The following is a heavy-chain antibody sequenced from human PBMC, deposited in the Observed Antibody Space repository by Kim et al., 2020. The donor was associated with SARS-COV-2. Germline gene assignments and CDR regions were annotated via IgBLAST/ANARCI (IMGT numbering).Heavy chain of an antibody. D-gene: IGHD6-13*01. Sequence: GGSLRLSCAASGFTFSSYAMRWVRQAPGKGLEWVSAISGSGGSTYYADSVKGRFTISRDNSKNTLYLQMNSLRAEDTAVYYCAKSVEAGGNYYDYGMDVWGQGTTVTVSS. CDR1: GFTFSSYA. J-gene: IGHJ6*02. CDR3: AKSVEAGGNYYDYGMDV. CDR2: ISGSGGST. V-gene: IGHV3-23*01.